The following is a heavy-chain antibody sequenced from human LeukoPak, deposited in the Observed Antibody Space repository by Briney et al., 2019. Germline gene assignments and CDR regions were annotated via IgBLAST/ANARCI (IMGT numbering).Heavy chain of an antibody. CDR3: ARSASYYFDY. V-gene: IGHV4-34*01. J-gene: IGHJ4*02. CDR2: INHSGST. Sequence: SETLSLTCAVYGGSFSGYYWSLIRQPPGTGLEWIGEINHSGSTNYNPALKSRVTISVDTSKNQFSLKLSSVTAADTAVYYCARSASYYFDYWGQGTLVTVSS. CDR1: GGSFSGYY.